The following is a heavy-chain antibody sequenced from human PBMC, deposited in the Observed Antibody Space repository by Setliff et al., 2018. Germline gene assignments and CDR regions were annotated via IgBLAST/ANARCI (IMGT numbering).Heavy chain of an antibody. J-gene: IGHJ4*02. CDR1: GESIDSVAPGNHY. D-gene: IGHD2-15*01. CDR2: LYTSGDT. V-gene: IGHV4-4*07. Sequence: PSETLSLTCIVSGESIDSVAPGNHYWNWIRQPAGKGLEWIARLYTSGDTNYNPSPKSRVSMSLDTSKNQFSLELSSVTAADTAVYYCARDREVVLAGRRGFYFDYWGQGTLVTVSA. CDR3: ARDREVVLAGRRGFYFDY.